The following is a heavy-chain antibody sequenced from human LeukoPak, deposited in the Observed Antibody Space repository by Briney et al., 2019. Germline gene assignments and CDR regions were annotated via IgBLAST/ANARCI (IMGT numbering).Heavy chain of an antibody. V-gene: IGHV4-30-4*01. D-gene: IGHD2-2*02. CDR2: IYYSGST. J-gene: IGHJ6*02. CDR1: GGSIGSGDYY. CDR3: ARDRSCSSTSCYMVYYYYGMDV. Sequence: SETLSLTCTVSGGSIGSGDYYWSWIRQPPGKGLEWIGYIYYSGSTYYNPSLKSRVTISVDTSKNQFSLKLSSVTAADTAVYYCARDRSCSSTSCYMVYYYYGMDVWGQGTTVTVSS.